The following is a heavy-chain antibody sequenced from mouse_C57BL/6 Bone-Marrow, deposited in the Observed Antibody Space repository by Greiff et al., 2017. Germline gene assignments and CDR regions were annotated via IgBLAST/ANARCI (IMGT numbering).Heavy chain of an antibody. D-gene: IGHD2-2*01. CDR2: IDPSDSYT. V-gene: IGHV1-69*01. CDR3: ARDGYDAFDY. Sequence: QVQLKQPGAELVMPGASVKLSCKASGYTFTSYWMHWVKQRPGQGLEWIGEIDPSDSYTNYNQKFKGKSTLTVDKSTSTAYMQLSSLTSEDSAVYDCARDGYDAFDYWGQGTTLTVSA. CDR1: GYTFTSYW. J-gene: IGHJ2*01.